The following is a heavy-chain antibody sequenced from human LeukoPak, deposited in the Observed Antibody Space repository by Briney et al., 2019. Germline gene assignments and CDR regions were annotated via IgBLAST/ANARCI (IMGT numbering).Heavy chain of an antibody. V-gene: IGHV3-74*01. CDR1: GFTFSSYW. CDR2: INSDGSST. D-gene: IGHD6-19*01. J-gene: IGHJ4*02. Sequence: GGSLRLSCAASGFTFSSYWMHWVRQAPGKGLVWVSRINSDGSSTSYADSVKGRFTISRDNAKNTLYLQMNSLRAEDTAVYYCAKDSVISSGWYCFDYWGQGTLVTVSS. CDR3: AKDSVISSGWYCFDY.